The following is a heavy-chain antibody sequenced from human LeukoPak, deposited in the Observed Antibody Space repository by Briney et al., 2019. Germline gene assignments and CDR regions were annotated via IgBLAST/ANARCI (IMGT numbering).Heavy chain of an antibody. V-gene: IGHV4-4*07. Sequence: SETLSLTCTVSGGSISSYYWSWIRQSAGKGLEWIGRIYTCGSTNYNPSLKSRVAMSVDRSKNEISLHLASLTAADTALYYCAGRGSSSGTFDIWGPGTFVTVSS. CDR2: IYTCGST. CDR3: AGRGSSSGTFDI. D-gene: IGHD3-10*01. J-gene: IGHJ3*02. CDR1: GGSISSYY.